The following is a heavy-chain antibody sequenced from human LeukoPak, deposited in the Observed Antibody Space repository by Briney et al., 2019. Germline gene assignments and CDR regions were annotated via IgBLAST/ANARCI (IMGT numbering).Heavy chain of an antibody. CDR2: ISHSGST. J-gene: IGHJ4*02. CDR3: ARKGYSSGWYGY. V-gene: IGHV4-34*01. Sequence: PSETLSLTCAVYGGSFSGYYWSWIRQPPGKGLEWIGEISHSGSTNYNPCLKSRVTISVDTSKNQFSLKLSSVTAADTAVYYCARKGYSSGWYGYWGQGTLVTVSS. D-gene: IGHD6-19*01. CDR1: GGSFSGYY.